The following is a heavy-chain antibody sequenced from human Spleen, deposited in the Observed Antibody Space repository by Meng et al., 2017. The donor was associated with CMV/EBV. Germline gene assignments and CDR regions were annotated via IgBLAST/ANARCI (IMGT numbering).Heavy chain of an antibody. J-gene: IGHJ1*01. V-gene: IGHV5-51*01. Sequence: GGSLRLSCKSSGYKFTRYWIGWVRQMPGKGLEWMGIIYPGNSDTTYSPSFQGQVTISADKSTSAAFLQWSSLKASDTATYYCASGYFDFWSGPDYWGQGTLVTVSS. CDR3: ASGYFDFWSGPDY. D-gene: IGHD3-3*01. CDR2: IYPGNSDT. CDR1: GYKFTRYW.